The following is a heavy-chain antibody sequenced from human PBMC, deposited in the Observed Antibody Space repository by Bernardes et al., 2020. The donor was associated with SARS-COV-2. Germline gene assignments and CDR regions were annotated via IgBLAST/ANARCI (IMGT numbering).Heavy chain of an antibody. J-gene: IGHJ4*02. CDR1: GFTSFV. Sequence: GSLRLSCAASGFTSFVMHWVRQAPGKGLEWISVISYDGSNKYYADSVKGRFTIPRDNSRDTVYLQMNSLRADDTAVYYCAAWASTGVNDWGQGNLVTGSS. D-gene: IGHD1-1*01. CDR3: AAWASTGVND. CDR2: ISYDGSNK. V-gene: IGHV3-30*03.